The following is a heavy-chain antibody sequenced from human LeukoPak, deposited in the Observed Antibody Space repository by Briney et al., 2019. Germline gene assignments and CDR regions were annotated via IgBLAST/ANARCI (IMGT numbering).Heavy chain of an antibody. Sequence: GASVKVSCMASGYTFTSYAMHWVRQAPGQRLEWMGWINAGNDNTKYSQKFQGRVTITRDTSASTAYMELSSLRSEDTAVYYCARYYGSGSYDCWGQGTLVTVSS. D-gene: IGHD3-10*01. V-gene: IGHV1-3*01. CDR2: INAGNDNT. J-gene: IGHJ4*02. CDR3: ARYYGSGSYDC. CDR1: GYTFTSYA.